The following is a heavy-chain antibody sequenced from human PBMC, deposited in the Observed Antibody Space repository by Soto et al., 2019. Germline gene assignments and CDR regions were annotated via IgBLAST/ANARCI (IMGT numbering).Heavy chain of an antibody. J-gene: IGHJ6*02. CDR1: GGSISSSNW. CDR2: IYHSGST. Sequence: QVQLQESGPGLVKPSGTLSLTCAVSGGSISSSNWWSWVRQPPGKGLEWIGEIYHSGSTNYNPSLKSRVTISADKSKNQFSLKLSSVTAADTAVYYCAVGTNDYGDYDGYHYYGMDVWGQGTTVTVSS. CDR3: AVGTNDYGDYDGYHYYGMDV. D-gene: IGHD4-17*01. V-gene: IGHV4-4*02.